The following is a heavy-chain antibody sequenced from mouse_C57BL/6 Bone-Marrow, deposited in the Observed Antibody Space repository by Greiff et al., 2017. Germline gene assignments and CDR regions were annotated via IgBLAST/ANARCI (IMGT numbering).Heavy chain of an antibody. CDR2: IDPSASET. D-gene: IGHD1-1*01. CDR1: GYTFTSYW. CDR3: AREDYVSSYGFAY. Sequence: QVQLKQPGAELVRPGSSVKLSCKASGYTFTSYWMHWVKQRPIQGLEWIGNIDPSASETHYNQKFKDKATLTVDKSSSTAYMQLSSLTSEDSEVYYCAREDYVSSYGFAYWGQGTLVTVAA. J-gene: IGHJ3*01. V-gene: IGHV1-52*01.